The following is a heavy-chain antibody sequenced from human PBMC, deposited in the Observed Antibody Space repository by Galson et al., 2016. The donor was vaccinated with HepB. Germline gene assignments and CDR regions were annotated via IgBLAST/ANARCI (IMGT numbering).Heavy chain of an antibody. J-gene: IGHJ5*02. D-gene: IGHD3-16*01. CDR1: NGSISSGRHP. CDR3: ARGGALGWFDP. Sequence: TLSLTCGVPNGSISSGRHPWSWIRQPPGKGLEWIGYIYPSGSAYYSPSLRSRVTMSVDKSKNQFSLKVTSVTAEDTAMYYCARGGALGWFDPWGQGILVSVSS. CDR2: IYPSGSA. V-gene: IGHV4-30-2*01.